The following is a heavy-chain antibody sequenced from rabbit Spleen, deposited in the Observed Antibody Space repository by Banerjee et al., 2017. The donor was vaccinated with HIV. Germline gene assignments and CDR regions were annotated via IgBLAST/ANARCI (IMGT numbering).Heavy chain of an antibody. V-gene: IGHV1S40*01. CDR3: ARDLAIVSGLNLGL. CDR2: IYTGGSDST. D-gene: IGHD1-1*01. Sequence: QSLEESGGGLVKPEGSLTLTCTASGFSFSSSYYMCWVRQAPGKGLEWIACIYTGGSDSTAYASWAKGRFTFSKTTSTTVTLQMTSLTAADAATYFCARDLAIVSGLNLGLWGPGTLVTVS. J-gene: IGHJ6*01. CDR1: GFSFSSSYY.